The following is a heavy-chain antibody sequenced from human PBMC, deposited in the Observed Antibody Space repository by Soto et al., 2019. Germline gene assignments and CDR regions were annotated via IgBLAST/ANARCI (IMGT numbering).Heavy chain of an antibody. Sequence: SETLSLTCSVSGASINNFAYYWGWIRQPPGKGLEWIGTVYYNENTYYNPSLRSRVAISVDTPKNQFSLNLSSVTAADTAVYFCAREVPRGSYRQHHWFDPWGQGTLVTVSS. V-gene: IGHV4-39*07. CDR1: GASINNFAYY. CDR2: VYYNENT. CDR3: AREVPRGSYRQHHWFDP. J-gene: IGHJ5*02. D-gene: IGHD1-26*01.